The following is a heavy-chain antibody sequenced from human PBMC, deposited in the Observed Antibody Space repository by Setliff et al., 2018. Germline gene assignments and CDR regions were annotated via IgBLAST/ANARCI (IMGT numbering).Heavy chain of an antibody. CDR2: MNPNSGNT. Sequence: ASVKVSCKASGYTFTSYDINWVRQTTGQGLEWMGWMNPNSGNTGYAQKFQGRVTMTRNTSISTAYMELSSLRSEDTAVYYCARGDFDSYFPLNAFDIWGQGTMVTVSS. CDR1: GYTFTSYD. D-gene: IGHD2-21*01. CDR3: ARGDFDSYFPLNAFDI. J-gene: IGHJ3*02. V-gene: IGHV1-8*01.